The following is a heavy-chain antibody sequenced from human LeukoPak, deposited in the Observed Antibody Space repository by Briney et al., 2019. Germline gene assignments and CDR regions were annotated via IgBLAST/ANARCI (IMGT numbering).Heavy chain of an antibody. D-gene: IGHD1-26*01. CDR3: ARWEIRGSAHQLDY. CDR2: IKQDGSEK. CDR1: GFTLSSHW. V-gene: IGHV3-7*01. Sequence: GGSLRLSCAASGFTLSSHWMNWVRQAPGKGLEWVADIKQDGSEKYYVGSVKGRFTISRDNAKNSMYLQVNSLRAEDTAVYYCARWEIRGSAHQLDYWGRGTLVTVSS. J-gene: IGHJ4*02.